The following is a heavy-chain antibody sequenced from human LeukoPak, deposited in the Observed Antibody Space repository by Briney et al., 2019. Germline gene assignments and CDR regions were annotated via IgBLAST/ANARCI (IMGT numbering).Heavy chain of an antibody. J-gene: IGHJ5*02. D-gene: IGHD6-13*01. CDR1: GGSISSSSYY. CDR3: ARVIPYSSSHHNWFDP. CDR2: IYYSGST. Sequence: SETLSLTCTVSGGSISSSSYYWGWTRQPPGKGLEWIGSIYYSGSTYYNPSLKSRVTISVDTSKNQFSLKLSSVTAADTAVYYCARVIPYSSSHHNWFDPWGQGTLVTVSS. V-gene: IGHV4-39*01.